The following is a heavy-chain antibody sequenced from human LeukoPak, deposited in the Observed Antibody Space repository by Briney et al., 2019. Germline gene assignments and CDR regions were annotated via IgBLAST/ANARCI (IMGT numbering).Heavy chain of an antibody. J-gene: IGHJ4*02. CDR2: ISAYNGNT. Sequence: ASVKVSCKASGGTFSSYAISWVRQAPGQGLEWMGWISAYNGNTNYAQKLQGRVTMTTDTSTSTAYMELRSLRSDDTAVYYCARAYRYYFDYWGQGTLVTVSS. V-gene: IGHV1-18*01. CDR1: GGTFSSYA. CDR3: ARAYRYYFDY. D-gene: IGHD2-2*02.